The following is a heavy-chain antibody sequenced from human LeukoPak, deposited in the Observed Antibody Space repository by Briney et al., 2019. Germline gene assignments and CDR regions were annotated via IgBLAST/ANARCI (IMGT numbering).Heavy chain of an antibody. CDR3: ARDSYYGSGSYYRYTFDY. J-gene: IGHJ4*02. V-gene: IGHV3-53*01. CDR2: IYSGGST. Sequence: PGGSLRLSCAASGFTVSRNYMSWVRQAPGKGLEWVSVIYSGGSTYYTDSVKGRSTISRDNSKNTLYLQMNSLRAEDTAVYYCARDSYYGSGSYYRYTFDYWGQGTLVTVSS. D-gene: IGHD3-10*01. CDR1: GFTVSRNY.